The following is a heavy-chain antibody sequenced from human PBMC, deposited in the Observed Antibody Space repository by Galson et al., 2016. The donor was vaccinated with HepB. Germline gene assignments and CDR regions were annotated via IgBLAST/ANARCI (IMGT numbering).Heavy chain of an antibody. CDR2: MSSSGTSV. CDR3: ARDRGGGAPKLVIFDY. J-gene: IGHJ4*02. Sequence: SLRLSCAASGFTLSTYSMNWFRQAPGKGLEWVSYMSSSGTSVYYTDSVKGRFTISRDNAKNSLYLQMNSLGAEDTAVYFCARDRGGGAPKLVIFDYWGQGTLVTVSS. CDR1: GFTLSTYS. V-gene: IGHV3-48*04. D-gene: IGHD3-16*01.